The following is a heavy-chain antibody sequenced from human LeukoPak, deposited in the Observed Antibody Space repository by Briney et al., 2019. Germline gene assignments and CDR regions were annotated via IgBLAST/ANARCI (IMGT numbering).Heavy chain of an antibody. J-gene: IGHJ4*02. CDR2: IWYDGSNK. Sequence: LRLSXXASXXTXSDYGMHWVRQPXGKGLEWVAIIWYDGSNKKYEDSVKGRFTISRDNSKNTLYLQMNSLRAEDTAVYYCARGVDYYENSGTIDYWGQGTLVTVSS. V-gene: IGHV3-33*01. CDR1: XXTXSDYG. CDR3: ARGVDYYENSGTIDY. D-gene: IGHD3-22*01.